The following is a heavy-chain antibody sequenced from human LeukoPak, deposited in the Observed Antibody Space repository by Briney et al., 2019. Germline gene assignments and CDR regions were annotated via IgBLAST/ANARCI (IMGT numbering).Heavy chain of an antibody. CDR2: ISYDGSNK. CDR1: GFTFSSYA. J-gene: IGHJ6*02. Sequence: GGSLRLSCAASGFTFSSYAMHWVRQAPGKGLEGVAVISYDGSNKYYADSVKGRFTISRDNSKNTLYLQMNSLRAEDTAVYYCAREDIVVVSAANSYGMDVWGQGTTVTVSS. D-gene: IGHD2-2*01. V-gene: IGHV3-30*04. CDR3: AREDIVVVSAANSYGMDV.